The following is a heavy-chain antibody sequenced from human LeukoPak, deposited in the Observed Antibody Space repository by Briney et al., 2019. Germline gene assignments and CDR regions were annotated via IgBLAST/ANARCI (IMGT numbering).Heavy chain of an antibody. CDR1: GYTFTGYY. CDR3: ARVRLRVGAFDI. Sequence: ASVKVSCKASGYTFTGYYMHWVRQAPGQGLEWMGRINPKTGGTNYAQKFQGRVTMTRDTSISTAYMELRRLRSDDTAVYYCARVRLRVGAFDIWGQGTMVTVSS. CDR2: INPKTGGT. V-gene: IGHV1-2*06. D-gene: IGHD5-12*01. J-gene: IGHJ3*02.